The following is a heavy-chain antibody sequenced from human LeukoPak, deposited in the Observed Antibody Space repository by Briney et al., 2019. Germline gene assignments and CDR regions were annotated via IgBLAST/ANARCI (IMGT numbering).Heavy chain of an antibody. CDR1: GYTFTGYD. Sequence: ASVKVSCKASGYTFTGYDVNWFRQATGQGLEWMGWMNPNSGNTGYAQKFQGRVSLTRDTSISTAYMELSSLRSEDTAVYYCAKNIALTGEFDSWGQGTLVTASS. J-gene: IGHJ4*02. CDR2: MNPNSGNT. D-gene: IGHD7-27*01. V-gene: IGHV1-8*03. CDR3: AKNIALTGEFDS.